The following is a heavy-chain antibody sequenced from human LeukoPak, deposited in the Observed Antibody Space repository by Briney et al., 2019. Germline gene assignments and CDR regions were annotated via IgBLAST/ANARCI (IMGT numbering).Heavy chain of an antibody. CDR1: GGSISSYY. D-gene: IGHD6-6*01. V-gene: IGHV4-59*01. CDR2: IYYSGST. CDR3: ARPPYSSSSEFDY. Sequence: SETLSLTCTVSGGSISSYYWSWIRQPPGKGLEWIGYIYYSGSTNYNPSLKSRVTISVDTSKNQFSLKLSSVTAADTAVYYCARPPYSSSSEFDYWGQGTLVTVSS. J-gene: IGHJ4*02.